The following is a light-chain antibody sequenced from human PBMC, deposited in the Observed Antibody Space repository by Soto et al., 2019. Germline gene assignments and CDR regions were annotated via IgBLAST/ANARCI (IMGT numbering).Light chain of an antibody. J-gene: IGKJ5*01. Sequence: EIVMTQSPVTLSVSPGESATLSCRASQSVGSNLAWYQQRPGQAPRLLIYGASTRATGIPVRFSGSGSGTEFTLPISGLQSEDFGVYLCQQYNNRPPITFGQGTRLEI. CDR3: QQYNNRPPIT. CDR2: GAS. CDR1: QSVGSN. V-gene: IGKV3D-15*01.